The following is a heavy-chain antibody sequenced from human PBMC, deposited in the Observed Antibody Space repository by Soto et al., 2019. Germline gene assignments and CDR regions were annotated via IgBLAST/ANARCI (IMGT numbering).Heavy chain of an antibody. Sequence: SETLSLTCSVSGGSMRSYYWNWLRQPAGKGLEWIGRIYSRGDTNYNPSVKSRVTMSVDTSKNEFSLRLNSVTAADTAVYYCAGIGEDVDYGMDVWGQGTTVTVSS. CDR2: IYSRGDT. J-gene: IGHJ6*02. CDR1: GGSMRSYY. CDR3: AGIGEDVDYGMDV. D-gene: IGHD3-16*01. V-gene: IGHV4-4*07.